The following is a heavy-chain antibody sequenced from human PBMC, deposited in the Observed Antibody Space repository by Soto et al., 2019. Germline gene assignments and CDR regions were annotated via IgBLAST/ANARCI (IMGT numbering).Heavy chain of an antibody. J-gene: IGHJ4*02. CDR2: VYYTGST. CDR3: ARGRTVRNYADDSSDYFYFFDY. D-gene: IGHD3-22*01. CDR1: GDSISTFY. V-gene: IGHV4-59*01. Sequence: SETLSLTCTVSGDSISTFYWGWMRQSPRKEREWIGYVYYTGSTNYNPSLKSRVTISVDRSKNQFSLKLTSANAADTAVYYCARGRTVRNYADDSSDYFYFFDYWGQGTQVTVSS.